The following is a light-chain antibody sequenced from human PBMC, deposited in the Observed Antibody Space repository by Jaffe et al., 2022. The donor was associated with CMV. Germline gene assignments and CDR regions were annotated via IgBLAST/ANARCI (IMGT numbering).Light chain of an antibody. CDR3: GSYTGTVTLEVL. CDR1: SSDVGGHNF. CDR2: DVS. Sequence: QSALTQPASVSGSPGQSITISCTGTSSDVGGHNFVSWYQQHPGKAPKLMIYDVSNRPSGVSNRFSGSKSGNTASLTISGLQADDEADYYCGSYTGTVTLEVLFGTGTKVTVL. J-gene: IGLJ1*01. V-gene: IGLV2-14*03.